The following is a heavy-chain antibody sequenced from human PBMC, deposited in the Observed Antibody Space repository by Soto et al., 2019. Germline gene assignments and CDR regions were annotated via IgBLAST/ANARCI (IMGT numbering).Heavy chain of an antibody. J-gene: IGHJ6*03. D-gene: IGHD2-8*01. Sequence: QLQLQESGPGLVKPSETLSLTCTVSGGSISSSSYYWGWIRQPPGKGLEWIGCIYYSRSTYYNPSLKRRVTISVDTPKNQFSLKLSSVTAADTAVYYCARLGCTNGVCHYYYYYYMDVWGKGTTVTVSS. V-gene: IGHV4-39*01. CDR3: ARLGCTNGVCHYYYYYYMDV. CDR2: IYYSRST. CDR1: GGSISSSSYY.